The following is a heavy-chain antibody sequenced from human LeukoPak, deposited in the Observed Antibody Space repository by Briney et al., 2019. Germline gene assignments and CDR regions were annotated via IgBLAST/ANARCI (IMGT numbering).Heavy chain of an antibody. D-gene: IGHD3-22*01. Sequence: PSETLSLTCAVYGGSFSGYYWSWIRQPPGKGLEWIGEINHSGSTNYNPSLKSRVTISVDTSKNQFSLKLSSVTAADTAVYYCARGRGGLKYYYDSSGYYPRYYFDYWGQGTLVTVSS. CDR2: INHSGST. V-gene: IGHV4-34*01. CDR1: GGSFSGYY. J-gene: IGHJ4*02. CDR3: ARGRGGLKYYYDSSGYYPRYYFDY.